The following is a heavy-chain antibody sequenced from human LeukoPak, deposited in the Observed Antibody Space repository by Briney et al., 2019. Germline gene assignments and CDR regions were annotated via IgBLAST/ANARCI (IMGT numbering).Heavy chain of an antibody. CDR1: GDSISNSLYY. CDR3: ARDSTVTTSRRFDP. CDR2: IYYSGST. D-gene: IGHD4-17*01. J-gene: IGHJ5*02. V-gene: IGHV4-39*07. Sequence: SETLSLTCSVSGDSISNSLYYWGWIRQPPGKGLEWIGNIYYSGSTYFNTSLKSRVTISVDKSKNQFSLKLSSVTAADTAVYYCARDSTVTTSRRFDPWGQGTLVTVSS.